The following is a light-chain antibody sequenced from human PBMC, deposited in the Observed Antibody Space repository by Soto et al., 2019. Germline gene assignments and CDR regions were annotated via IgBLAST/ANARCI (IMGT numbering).Light chain of an antibody. CDR1: QSVSSN. CDR3: QQYNKFPSLT. Sequence: EIVMTQSPATLSVSPGERATLSCRASQSVSSNLAWYQQKPGQAPRLLIYGASIRATGIPARFSGSGSGTEFTLTIGSLQSEDFAVYYCQQYNKFPSLTFGGGTKVEIK. J-gene: IGKJ4*01. CDR2: GAS. V-gene: IGKV3-15*01.